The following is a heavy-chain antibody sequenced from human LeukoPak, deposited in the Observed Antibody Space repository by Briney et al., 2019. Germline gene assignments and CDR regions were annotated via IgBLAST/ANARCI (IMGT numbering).Heavy chain of an antibody. V-gene: IGHV1-2*02. D-gene: IGHD6-19*01. J-gene: IGHJ4*02. CDR3: ARGVRIAVAGS. CDR2: INPNSGGT. Sequence: ASVKVSCKSSVYTFTVYYMHWVRQAPGQGLGWVGWINPNSGGTNYAQKFQGRVTMTRDTSISTAYMELSRLRSDDTAVYYCARGVRIAVAGSWGQGTLVTVSS. CDR1: VYTFTVYY.